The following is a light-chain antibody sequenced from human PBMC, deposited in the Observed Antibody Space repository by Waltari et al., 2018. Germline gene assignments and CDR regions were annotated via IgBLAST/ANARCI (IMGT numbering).Light chain of an antibody. CDR1: NSDVGSYNS. J-gene: IGLJ2*01. V-gene: IGLV2-8*01. CDR2: DFP. Sequence: QSALTQPPSASGSPGQSITLSCTGTNSDVGSYNSVSWNQQHPGKAPKPVIYDFPKRPSGGRDRVAGSKYGNTASLTVSGLQAEDEADYYCSSYAGRNSLLFGGGTKLTVL. CDR3: SSYAGRNSLL.